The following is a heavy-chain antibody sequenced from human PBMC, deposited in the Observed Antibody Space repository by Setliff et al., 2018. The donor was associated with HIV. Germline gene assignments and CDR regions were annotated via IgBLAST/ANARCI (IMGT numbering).Heavy chain of an antibody. CDR1: GGSFSGYY. D-gene: IGHD3-22*01. CDR2: INHSGST. Sequence: SETLSLTCAVYGGSFSGYYWSWIRQPPGKGLEWIGKINHSGSTNYNPSLKSRVTISVDTSRNQFSLKLNSVTAADTAVYYCARVGYYDSSFDYWGQGTLVTVSS. CDR3: ARVGYYDSSFDY. V-gene: IGHV4-34*01. J-gene: IGHJ4*02.